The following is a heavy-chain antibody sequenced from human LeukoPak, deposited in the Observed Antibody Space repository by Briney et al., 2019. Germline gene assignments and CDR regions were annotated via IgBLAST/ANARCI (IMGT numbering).Heavy chain of an antibody. CDR3: AKDDSGYSFYFDY. D-gene: IGHD3-22*01. Sequence: GGSLRLSCAASGFTFSSYAMSWVRQAPGKGLEWVAVISYDGSNKYYADSVKGRFTISRDNSKNTLYLQMNSLRAEDTAVYYCAKDDSGYSFYFDYWGQGTLVTVSS. J-gene: IGHJ4*02. V-gene: IGHV3-30*18. CDR1: GFTFSSYA. CDR2: ISYDGSNK.